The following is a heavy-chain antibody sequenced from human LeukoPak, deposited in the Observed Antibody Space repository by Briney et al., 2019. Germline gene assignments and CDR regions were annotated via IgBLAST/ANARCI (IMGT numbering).Heavy chain of an antibody. J-gene: IGHJ4*02. CDR3: ARAGFDYDFWSGYYAFDY. CDR1: GFTFSSYA. CDR2: ISGSGGST. Sequence: GGSLRLSCAASGFTFSSYAMSWVRQAPGKGLEWVSAISGSGGSTYYVDSVKGRFTISRDNSKNTLYLQMNSLRAEDTAVYYCARAGFDYDFWSGYYAFDYWGQGTLVTVSS. V-gene: IGHV3-23*01. D-gene: IGHD3-3*01.